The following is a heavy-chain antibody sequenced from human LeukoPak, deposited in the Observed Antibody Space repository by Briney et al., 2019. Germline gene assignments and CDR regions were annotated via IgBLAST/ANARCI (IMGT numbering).Heavy chain of an antibody. Sequence: PGGSLRLSCAASEFPFKNYGMHWVRQTPGKGLEWVAVIWSAEGNKYYTDSVKGRFTISRDNSKNMLYLHMDSLRTEDTAFYYCAKVWAVKGGNSDPTQFDSWGQGTLVTVSS. J-gene: IGHJ4*02. CDR2: IWSAEGNK. D-gene: IGHD4-23*01. V-gene: IGHV3-30*02. CDR3: AKVWAVKGGNSDPTQFDS. CDR1: EFPFKNYG.